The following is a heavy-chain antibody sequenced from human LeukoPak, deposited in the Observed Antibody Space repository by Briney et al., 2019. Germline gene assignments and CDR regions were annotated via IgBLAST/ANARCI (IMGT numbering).Heavy chain of an antibody. CDR1: GFTFTNYG. J-gene: IGHJ5*02. CDR3: ARGSAFVTTYRGGNWFDP. Sequence: PGGSLRLSCAASGFTFTNYGMHWVRQAPGKGLEWVAVISYDGRNKYYIDSVKGRFTISRDNSKNTLYLQMNSLRAEDTAVYYCARGSAFVTTYRGGNWFDPWGQGTLVTVSS. V-gene: IGHV3-30*03. CDR2: ISYDGRNK. D-gene: IGHD5-18*01.